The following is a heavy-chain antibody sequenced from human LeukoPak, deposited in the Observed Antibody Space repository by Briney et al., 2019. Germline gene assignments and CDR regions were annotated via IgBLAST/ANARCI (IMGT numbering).Heavy chain of an antibody. CDR2: IHYSGSS. J-gene: IGHJ4*02. Sequence: SETLSLTCTVSGGSISSSSFSWVWIRQPPEKGLQWIGNIHYSGSSYYNPSLKSRVTISVDTSRNIFSLKMHSVTAADTAAYYCAAMSSRFEYYFDYWGQGTLVPVSS. D-gene: IGHD5/OR15-5a*01. CDR1: GGSISSSSFS. V-gene: IGHV4-39*01. CDR3: AAMSSRFEYYFDY.